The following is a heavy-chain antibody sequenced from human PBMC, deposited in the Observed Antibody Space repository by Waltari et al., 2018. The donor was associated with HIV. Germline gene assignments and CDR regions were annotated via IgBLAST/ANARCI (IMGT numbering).Heavy chain of an antibody. CDR1: GFTFSSYG. CDR2: IRYDGSNK. V-gene: IGHV3-30*02. CDR3: AKDDLTRNY. J-gene: IGHJ4*02. D-gene: IGHD2-21*02. Sequence: QVQLVESGGGVVQPGGSLRLSCAASGFTFSSYGMPWVRQAPGKGLEWVAFIRYDGSNKYYADSVKGRFTISRDNSKNTLYLQMNSLRAEDTAVYYCAKDDLTRNYWGQGTLVTVSS.